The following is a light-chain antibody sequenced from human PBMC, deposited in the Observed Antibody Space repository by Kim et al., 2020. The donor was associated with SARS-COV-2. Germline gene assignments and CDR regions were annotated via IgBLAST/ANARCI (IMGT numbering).Light chain of an antibody. J-gene: IGLJ1*01. Sequence: QGVPSSSYGSSANIEVNTVNWYQQLQETPPKLLIYGNNQRPSGVPDRFSGSKSGTSASLAISGLQSEDEADYYCAAWDDSLNGRYVFGTGTKVTVL. V-gene: IGLV1-44*01. CDR1: SANIEVNT. CDR2: GNN. CDR3: AAWDDSLNGRYV.